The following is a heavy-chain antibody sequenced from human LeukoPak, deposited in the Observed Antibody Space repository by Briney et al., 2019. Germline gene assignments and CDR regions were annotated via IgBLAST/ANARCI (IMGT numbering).Heavy chain of an antibody. CDR1: GIILSRYG. J-gene: IGHJ4*02. CDR3: ARLTSYYYDSSGYYYTGRFDY. CDR2: ISYDGSNK. Sequence: GGSLRLSCAGSGIILSRYGTHWGRQAPGKGLEWVAVISYDGSNKYYADSVKGRFTISRDNSNNTLHLQMNSLRAEDTAVYYCARLTSYYYDSSGYYYTGRFDYWGQGTLVTVSS. D-gene: IGHD3-22*01. V-gene: IGHV3-30*05.